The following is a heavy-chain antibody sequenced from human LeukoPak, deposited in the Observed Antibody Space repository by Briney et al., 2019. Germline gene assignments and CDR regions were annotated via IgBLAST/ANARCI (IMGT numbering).Heavy chain of an antibody. CDR3: ARIPCISTACPRRGSLDY. V-gene: IGHV5-51*01. D-gene: IGHD1-14*01. CDR2: IYPGDSDS. CDR1: GYTFSNYW. Sequence: GESLKISCEGSGYTFSNYWIGWVRRMPGKGLEWMGIIYPGDSDSRYSPSFQGQVTISADKSINIAYLQWSSLQASDTAIYYCARIPCISTACPRRGSLDYWGQGTLVTVSS. J-gene: IGHJ4*02.